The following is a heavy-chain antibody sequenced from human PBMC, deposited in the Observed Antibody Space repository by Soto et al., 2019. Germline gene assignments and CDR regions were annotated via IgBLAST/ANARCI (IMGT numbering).Heavy chain of an antibody. CDR2: IYPGDSDT. CDR1: GYSFTSYW. V-gene: IGHV5-51*01. D-gene: IGHD6-13*01. J-gene: IGHJ6*02. CDR3: ARTAAAGKYYYGMDV. Sequence: GESLKISGKGSGYSFTSYWIGWVRQMPGKGLECMGIIYPGDSDTRYCPSFQGQVTISADKSISTAYLQWSSLKASDTAMYYCARTAAAGKYYYGMDVWGQGTTVTVSS.